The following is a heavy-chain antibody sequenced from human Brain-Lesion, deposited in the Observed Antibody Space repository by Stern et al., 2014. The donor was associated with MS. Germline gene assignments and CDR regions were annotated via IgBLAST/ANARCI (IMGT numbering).Heavy chain of an antibody. V-gene: IGHV3-9*01. CDR2: ISWNSGTI. J-gene: IGHJ4*02. Sequence: EVQLVESGGDLVQPGRSLRLSCAAFGFTFDDYAMPWVRQAPGQGLEWVAGISWNSGTIGYADSVKCRFTTSRDNAYSSLYLQMNSLRPEDTALYYCARDITGSSAYFAYWGQGTLVTVSS. CDR3: ARDITGSSAYFAY. D-gene: IGHD1-14*01. CDR1: GFTFDDYA.